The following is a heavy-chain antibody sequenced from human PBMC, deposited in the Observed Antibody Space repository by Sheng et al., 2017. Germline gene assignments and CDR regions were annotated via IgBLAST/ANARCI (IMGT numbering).Heavy chain of an antibody. J-gene: IGHJ4*02. CDR3: AKVMFGSGWYGGFDY. Sequence: EVHLLESGGGLIEPGVSLRLSCVASGFTFSDYAMTWVRQAPGKGLEWVSGISDNGGSTYYADSVKGRFTISRDNSKNTLYLQMNSPGVEDTAIYYCAKVMFGSGWYGGFDYWGQGTLVTVSS. CDR2: ISDNGGST. D-gene: IGHD6-19*01. CDR1: GFTFSDYA. V-gene: IGHV3-23*01.